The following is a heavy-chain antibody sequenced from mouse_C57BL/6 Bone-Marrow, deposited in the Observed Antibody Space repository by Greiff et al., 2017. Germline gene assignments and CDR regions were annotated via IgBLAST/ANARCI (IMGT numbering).Heavy chain of an antibody. CDR3: ALPSGSYVGFAY. V-gene: IGHV14-3*01. D-gene: IGHD1-1*02. CDR2: IDPANGNT. Sequence: EVQRVESVAELVRPGASVKLSCTASGFNIKNTYMHWVKQRPEQGLEWIGRIDPANGNTKYAPKFQGKATITADTSSNTAYLQLSSLTSEDTAIYYCALPSGSYVGFAYWGQGTLVTVSA. CDR1: GFNIKNTY. J-gene: IGHJ3*01.